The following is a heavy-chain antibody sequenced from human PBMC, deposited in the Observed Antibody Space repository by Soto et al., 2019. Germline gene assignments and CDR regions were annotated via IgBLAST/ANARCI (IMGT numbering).Heavy chain of an antibody. CDR2: ISYHGSHN. Sequence: ESGGGVIQPGKSLRLSCAASGFTFSSYAMHWVRQAPGKGLEWVAFISYHGSHNYYADSVKDRFTISRDNSKNTLYLQMNSLRPEDTAVYFWAKDRTTIFGVVTYYFDNWGQGTLVTVSS. J-gene: IGHJ4*02. CDR1: GFTFSSYA. V-gene: IGHV3-30*18. CDR3: AKDRTTIFGVVTYYFDN. D-gene: IGHD3-3*01.